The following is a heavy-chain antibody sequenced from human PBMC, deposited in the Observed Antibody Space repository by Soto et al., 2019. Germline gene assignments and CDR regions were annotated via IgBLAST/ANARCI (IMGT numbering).Heavy chain of an antibody. CDR1: GFTFSSYA. J-gene: IGHJ3*02. CDR2: IRGSGGST. D-gene: IGHD1-26*01. CDR3: ANPEIVGATKAAFDI. V-gene: IGHV3-23*01. Sequence: GGSLRLSCAASGFTFSSYAMSWVRQAPGKGLEWSPDIRGSGGSTYYADSVKGRFTISRDNSKNTLYLQMNSLRAEDTAVYYCANPEIVGATKAAFDIWGQGTMVTVSS.